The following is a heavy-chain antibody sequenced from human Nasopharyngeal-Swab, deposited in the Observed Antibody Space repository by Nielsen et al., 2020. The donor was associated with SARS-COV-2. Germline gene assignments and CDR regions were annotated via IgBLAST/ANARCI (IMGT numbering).Heavy chain of an antibody. D-gene: IGHD3-22*01. Sequence: PGKGLEWIGYIYYSGSTYYNPSLKSRVTISVDTSKNRFSLKLSSVTAADTAVYYCARATMIVVVIGAFDIWGQGTMVTVSS. V-gene: IGHV4-31*02. CDR3: ARATMIVVVIGAFDI. J-gene: IGHJ3*02. CDR2: IYYSGST.